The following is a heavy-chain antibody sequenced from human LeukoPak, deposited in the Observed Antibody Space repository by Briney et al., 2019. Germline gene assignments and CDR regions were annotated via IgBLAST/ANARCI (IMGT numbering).Heavy chain of an antibody. CDR3: ARARLTGTADY. CDR2: ISAYNGNT. V-gene: IGHV1-18*01. J-gene: IGHJ4*02. D-gene: IGHD1-20*01. Sequence: ASVKVSCKASGYTFTSYGIIWVRQAPGQGLEWMGWISAYNGNTNYAQKLQGRITMTTDTSTSTAYMELRSLRSDDTAVYYCARARLTGTADYWGQGTLVTVSS. CDR1: GYTFTSYG.